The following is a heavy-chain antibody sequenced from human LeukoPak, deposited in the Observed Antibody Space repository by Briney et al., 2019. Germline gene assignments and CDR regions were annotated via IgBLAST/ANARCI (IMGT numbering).Heavy chain of an antibody. J-gene: IGHJ4*02. Sequence: SETLSLTCTVSGGSISSYYWSWIRQPPGKGLEWIGYIYYSGSTNYNPSLKSRVTISVDTSKNQFSLKLSSVTAADTAVYYCARVGFEYSSSWGFDYWGQGTLVTVSS. CDR1: GGSISSYY. V-gene: IGHV4-59*01. CDR2: IYYSGST. CDR3: ARVGFEYSSSWGFDY. D-gene: IGHD6-6*01.